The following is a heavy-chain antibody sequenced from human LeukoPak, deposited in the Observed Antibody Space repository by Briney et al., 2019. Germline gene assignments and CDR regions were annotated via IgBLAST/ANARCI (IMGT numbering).Heavy chain of an antibody. CDR1: GGSISSSSYY. CDR3: ATGAVYVPYFDL. J-gene: IGHJ2*01. Sequence: SETLSLTCTVSGGSISSSSYYWGWIRQPPGKGLEWIGSIYYSGSTYYNPSLKSRVTISVDTSKNQFSLKLSSVSAADTAVYYCATGAVYVPYFDLWGRGTLVTVSS. CDR2: IYYSGST. V-gene: IGHV4-39*07. D-gene: IGHD2/OR15-2a*01.